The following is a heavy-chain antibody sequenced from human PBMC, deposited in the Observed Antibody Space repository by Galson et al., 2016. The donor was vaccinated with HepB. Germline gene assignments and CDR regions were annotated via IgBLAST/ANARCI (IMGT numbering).Heavy chain of an antibody. Sequence: SETLSLTCTVSGGSISGHYWSWIRQPPGKGLEWIGFISLRGSGSTSYNPSLKSRVTISGDTSKNQISLRLRPVIAADTAVYYCARGAYCGGDCRLLVAAHGFDIWGQGTMVTVSS. CDR3: ARGAYCGGDCRLLVAAHGFDI. CDR2: ISLRGSGST. D-gene: IGHD2-21*02. J-gene: IGHJ3*02. V-gene: IGHV4-59*11. CDR1: GGSISGHY.